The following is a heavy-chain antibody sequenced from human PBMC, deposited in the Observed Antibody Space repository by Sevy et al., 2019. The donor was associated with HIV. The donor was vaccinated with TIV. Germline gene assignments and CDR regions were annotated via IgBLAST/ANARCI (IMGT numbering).Heavy chain of an antibody. V-gene: IGHV4-39*02. CDR1: GDTIVSSGHY. J-gene: IGHJ6*02. CDR3: AREAGGYDYDYGMDV. D-gene: IGHD6-13*01. Sequence: SETLSLTCTISGDTIVSSGHYWGWIRQTPGKGLEWIGSVYYNGHTYSNPSLKSRLTISIDTSKNQFYLNLNSVTAADTGIYFCAREAGGYDYDYGMDVWGQGTTVTVSS. CDR2: VYYNGHT.